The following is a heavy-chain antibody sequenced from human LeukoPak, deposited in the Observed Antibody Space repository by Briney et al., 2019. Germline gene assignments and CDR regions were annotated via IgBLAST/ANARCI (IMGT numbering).Heavy chain of an antibody. CDR2: ISSNGGST. V-gene: IGHV3-64*01. J-gene: IGHJ5*02. CDR3: ARSVIAALNWFDP. D-gene: IGHD6-13*01. Sequence: PGGSLRLSCAASGFTFSSYAMHWVRQAPGKGLVYVSAISSNGGSTYYANSVKGRFTISRDNSKNTLYLQMGSLRAEDMAVYYCARSVIAALNWFDPWGQGTLVTVSS. CDR1: GFTFSSYA.